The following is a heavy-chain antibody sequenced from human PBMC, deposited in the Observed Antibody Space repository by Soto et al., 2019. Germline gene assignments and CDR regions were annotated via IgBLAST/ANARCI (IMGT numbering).Heavy chain of an antibody. CDR3: ARSGGSSNYGMDV. J-gene: IGHJ6*02. V-gene: IGHV1-2*02. CDR2: INPNSGGT. Sequence: ASVKVSCKASGYTFTGYYMHWVRQAPGQGLEWMGWINPNSGGTDYAQKFQGRVTMTRDTSISTAYMELSRLRSDDTAVYYCARSGGSSNYGMDVWGQGTTVTVSS. D-gene: IGHD6-13*01. CDR1: GYTFTGYY.